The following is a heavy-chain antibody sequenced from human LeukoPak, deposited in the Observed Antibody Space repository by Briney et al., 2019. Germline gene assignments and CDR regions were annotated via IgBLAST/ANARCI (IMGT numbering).Heavy chain of an antibody. V-gene: IGHV1-18*01. CDR3: GVSSFGWFDP. J-gene: IGHJ5*02. Sequence: ASVKVSCKASGYTFTSYGISWVRQAPGQGLEWMGWISAYNGNTNYTQKLQGRVTMTTDTSTSTAYMELRSLRSDDTAVYYCGVSSFGWFDPWGQGTLVAVSS. CDR1: GYTFTSYG. D-gene: IGHD6-13*01. CDR2: ISAYNGNT.